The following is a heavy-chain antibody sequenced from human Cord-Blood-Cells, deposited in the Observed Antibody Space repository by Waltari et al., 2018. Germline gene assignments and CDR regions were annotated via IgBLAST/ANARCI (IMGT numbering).Heavy chain of an antibody. CDR3: ARDLYSSSWEADY. CDR1: GYTFTGYY. V-gene: IGHV1-2*02. D-gene: IGHD6-13*01. J-gene: IGHJ4*02. CDR2: ITPNSGGT. Sequence: QVQLVQSGAEVKKPGASVKVSCKASGYTFTGYYMHWVRQAPGQGLEWSGGITPNSGGTNYAQKFQGRVTMTRDTSISTAYMELSRLRSDDTAVYYCARDLYSSSWEADYWGQGTLVTVSS.